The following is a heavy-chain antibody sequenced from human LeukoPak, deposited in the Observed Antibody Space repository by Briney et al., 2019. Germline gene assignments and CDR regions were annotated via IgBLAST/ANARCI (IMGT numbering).Heavy chain of an antibody. CDR2: ISGSGGST. V-gene: IGHV3-23*01. CDR3: AKGAMIVVVITKGINWFDP. CDR1: GFTFSSYA. J-gene: IGHJ5*02. D-gene: IGHD3-22*01. Sequence: GGSLRLSCAASGFTFSSYAMSWVRQAPGKGLEWVSAISGSGGSTYYADSVKGRFTTSRDNSKNTLYLQMNSLRAEDTAVYYCAKGAMIVVVITKGINWFDPWGQETLVTVSS.